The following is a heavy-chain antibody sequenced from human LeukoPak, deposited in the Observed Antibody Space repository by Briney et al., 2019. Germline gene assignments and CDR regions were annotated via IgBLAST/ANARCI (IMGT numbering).Heavy chain of an antibody. CDR1: GFTFSSYW. CDR3: ARDGIPTYAFDI. V-gene: IGHV3-7*01. CDR2: IKRDGSAQ. Sequence: GGSLRLSCSASGFTFSSYWMRWVRQAPGKGLEWVANIKRDGSAQNYVDSGKGRFTVPRDSAKNSLFLEMNSLRAEDTALYFCARDGIPTYAFDIWGQGKMVTVSP. J-gene: IGHJ3*02. D-gene: IGHD1-26*01.